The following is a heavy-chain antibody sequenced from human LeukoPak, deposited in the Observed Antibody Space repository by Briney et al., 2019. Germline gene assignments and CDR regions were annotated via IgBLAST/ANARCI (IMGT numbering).Heavy chain of an antibody. D-gene: IGHD2-15*01. CDR3: ALDCSGGSCYFSR. Sequence: ASLKVSCKASGYTFTGYYMHWVRQAPGQGLEWMGLINPNSGGTNYAQKFQGRVTMPRDTSISTAYMELSRLRSDDTAVYYCALDCSGGSCYFSRWGQGTLVTVSS. V-gene: IGHV1-2*02. CDR2: INPNSGGT. CDR1: GYTFTGYY. J-gene: IGHJ4*02.